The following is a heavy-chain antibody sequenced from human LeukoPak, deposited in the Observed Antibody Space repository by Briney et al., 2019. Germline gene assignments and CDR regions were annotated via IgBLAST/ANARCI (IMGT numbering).Heavy chain of an antibody. V-gene: IGHV3-30-3*01. CDR2: ISSDGSSK. CDR1: GFTFSSYV. Sequence: PGRSLRLSCAASGFTFSSYVMHWVRQAPGKGLEWVAVISSDGSSKYYADSVKGRFTISRDNSKNTLYVQMNSLRAEDTAVYYCARGKKIWSTLGDWGQGTLVTLSS. CDR3: ARGKKIWSTLGD. J-gene: IGHJ4*02. D-gene: IGHD3-16*01.